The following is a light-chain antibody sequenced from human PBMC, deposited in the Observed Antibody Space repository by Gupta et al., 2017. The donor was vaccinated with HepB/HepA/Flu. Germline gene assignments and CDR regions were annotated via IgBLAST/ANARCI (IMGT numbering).Light chain of an antibody. V-gene: IGKV3-20*01. CDR1: QTISRSF. CDR2: DAS. J-gene: IGKJ1*01. Sequence: EIVLTQSPGTLPLSPGEGATLSCRASQTISRSFLIWYQQKPGQAPRLLIFDASRRATGIPDRFSGSGSGTNFTLTISRLAPEDFAVYYCQQYATFPWTFGQGTKVEIK. CDR3: QQYATFPWT.